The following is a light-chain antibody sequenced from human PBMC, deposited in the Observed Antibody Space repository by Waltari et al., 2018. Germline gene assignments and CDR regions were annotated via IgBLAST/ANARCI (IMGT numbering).Light chain of an antibody. CDR2: GAS. V-gene: IGKV3-20*01. CDR1: QSVSRT. J-gene: IGKJ1*01. Sequence: EIVLTQSPGILSLSPGERATLSCRASQSVSRTLAWYQQKPGQAPRLLIYGASTRATGIPDRFSGGGSGTDFSLTISRPEPEDFAVYYCQHYVRLPATFGQGTKVEIK. CDR3: QHYVRLPAT.